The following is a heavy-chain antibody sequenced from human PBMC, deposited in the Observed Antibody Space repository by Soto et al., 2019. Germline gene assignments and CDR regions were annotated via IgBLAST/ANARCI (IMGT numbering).Heavy chain of an antibody. CDR1: GFTFSSYA. D-gene: IGHD2-2*01. CDR2: ISYDGSNK. CDR3: AKDLSGSTLYGMDV. Sequence: GGSLRLSCAASGFTFSSYAMHWVRQAPGKGLEWVAVISYDGSNKYYADSVKGRFTISRDNSKNTLYLQMNSLRAEDTAVYYCAKDLSGSTLYGMDVWGQGTTVTVSS. V-gene: IGHV3-30-3*01. J-gene: IGHJ6*02.